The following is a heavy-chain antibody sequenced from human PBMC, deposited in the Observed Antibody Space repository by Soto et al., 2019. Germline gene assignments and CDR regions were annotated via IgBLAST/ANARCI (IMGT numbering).Heavy chain of an antibody. J-gene: IGHJ6*02. CDR2: ISGSGGST. Sequence: GGSLRLSCAASGFTFSSYAMSWVRQAPGKGLEWVSAISGSGGSTYYADSVKGRFTISRDNSKNTLYLQMNSLRAEDTAVYYCAKEADVGYCSGGGCPLVLVGMDVWGQGTTVTVSS. CDR1: GFTFSSYA. V-gene: IGHV3-23*01. CDR3: AKEADVGYCSGGGCPLVLVGMDV. D-gene: IGHD2-15*01.